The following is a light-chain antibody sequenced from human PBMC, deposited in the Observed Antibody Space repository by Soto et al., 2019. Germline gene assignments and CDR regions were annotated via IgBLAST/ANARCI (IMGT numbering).Light chain of an antibody. CDR2: GAS. CDR1: QSVVTI. Sequence: EKVMTQSPATLSVSPGERVTLSCRASQSVVTILAWYQQKPGQAPRLLISGASTRATGIPDRFIGSGSGTEFTLTITSLQSEDFAVYYCQHYNDLPLTFGQGTKVKIK. CDR3: QHYNDLPLT. V-gene: IGKV3-15*01. J-gene: IGKJ1*01.